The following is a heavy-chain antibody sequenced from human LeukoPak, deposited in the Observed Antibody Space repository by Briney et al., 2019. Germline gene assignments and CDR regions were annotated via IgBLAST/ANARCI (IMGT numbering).Heavy chain of an antibody. CDR3: ARGYGSGSYWFDP. D-gene: IGHD3-10*01. Sequence: GGSLRLSCTASGFTFGDYAMSWVRQAPGKGLEWVSVIYSGGSTYYADSVKGRFTISRDNSKNTLYLQMNSLRAEDTAVYYCARGYGSGSYWFDPWGQGTLVTVSS. CDR1: GFTFGDYA. V-gene: IGHV3-66*01. J-gene: IGHJ5*02. CDR2: IYSGGST.